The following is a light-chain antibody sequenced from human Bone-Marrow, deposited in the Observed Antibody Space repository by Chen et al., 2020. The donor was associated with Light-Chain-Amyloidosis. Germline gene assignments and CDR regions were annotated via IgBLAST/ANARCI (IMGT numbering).Light chain of an antibody. V-gene: IGLV3-21*02. CDR2: DDS. J-gene: IGLJ3*02. CDR3: QVWDRSSDRPV. CDR1: NIGSTS. Sequence: SYVLTQPSSVSVAPGQTATIACGGNNIGSTSVHWYQQTPGQAPLLVVYDDSARPSGIPERLSGSNSGNTATMTIRRDEAGDEADYYCQVWDRSSDRPVFGGGTKLTVL.